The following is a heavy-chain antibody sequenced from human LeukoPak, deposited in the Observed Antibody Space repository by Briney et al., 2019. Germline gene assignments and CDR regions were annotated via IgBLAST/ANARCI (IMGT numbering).Heavy chain of an antibody. CDR2: ISGSGGST. CDR3: AAHSGYDYYYGMDV. Sequence: GGSLRLSCAASGFTFSSYAMSWVRQAPGKGLEWVSAISGSGGSTYYADSVKGRFSISRDNSKNTLYLQMNSLRAEDTAVYYCAAHSGYDYYYGMDVWGQGTTVTVSS. V-gene: IGHV3-23*01. D-gene: IGHD5-12*01. J-gene: IGHJ6*02. CDR1: GFTFSSYA.